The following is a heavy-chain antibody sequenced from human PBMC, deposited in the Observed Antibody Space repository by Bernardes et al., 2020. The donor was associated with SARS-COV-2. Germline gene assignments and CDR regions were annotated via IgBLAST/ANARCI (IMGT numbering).Heavy chain of an antibody. CDR2: VYFTGNT. CDR1: GGPIGSHY. J-gene: IGHJ2*01. Sequence: SETLSLTCTVSGGPIGSHYWSWIRQSPGKGLEWIGNVYFTGNTNHNPSLRSRAIIGIDTSKNQFSLKLNSVTAADTAVYYCARGSAAVVSHFMLLFANWYFDLWGRGTLVTVSS. D-gene: IGHD2-15*01. V-gene: IGHV4-59*11. CDR3: ARGSAAVVSHFMLLFANWYFDL.